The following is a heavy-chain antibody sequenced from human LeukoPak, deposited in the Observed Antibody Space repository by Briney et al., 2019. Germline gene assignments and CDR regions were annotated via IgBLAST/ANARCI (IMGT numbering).Heavy chain of an antibody. CDR3: ARTMVRGVIITPDQLYNWFDP. D-gene: IGHD3-10*01. V-gene: IGHV4-59*08. CDR2: IYYSGST. CDR1: GGSISSYY. Sequence: SETLSLTCTVSGGSISSYYWSWIRQPPGKGLEWIGYIYYSGSTNYNPSLKSRVTISVDTSKNQFSLKLSSVTAADTAVYYCARTMVRGVIITPDQLYNWFDPWGQGTLVTVSS. J-gene: IGHJ5*02.